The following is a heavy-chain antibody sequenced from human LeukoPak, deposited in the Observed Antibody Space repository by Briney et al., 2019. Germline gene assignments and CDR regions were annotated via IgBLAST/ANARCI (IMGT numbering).Heavy chain of an antibody. Sequence: SVKVSCKASGGTFSSYAISWVRQAPGQGLEWMGRIIPILGIANYAQKFQGRVTITADKSTSTAYMELSSLRSEDTAVYYCAREEAGVPADYWGQGTLVTVSS. V-gene: IGHV1-69*04. CDR3: AREEAGVPADY. D-gene: IGHD2-2*01. CDR2: IIPILGIA. CDR1: GGTFSSYA. J-gene: IGHJ4*02.